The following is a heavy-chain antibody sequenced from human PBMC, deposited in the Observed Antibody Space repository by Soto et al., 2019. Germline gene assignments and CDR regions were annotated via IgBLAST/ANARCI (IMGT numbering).Heavy chain of an antibody. CDR3: ARDCGGHCYYYYGMDV. D-gene: IGHD2-21*02. V-gene: IGHV1-2*04. CDR2: INPNSGGT. CDR1: GYTFTGYY. J-gene: IGHJ6*02. Sequence: ASVKVSCKASGYTFTGYYMHWVRQAPGQGLEWMGWINPNSGGTNYAQKFQGWVTMTRDTSISTAYMELSRLRSDDTAVYYCARDCGGHCYYYYGMDVWGQGTTVTVSS.